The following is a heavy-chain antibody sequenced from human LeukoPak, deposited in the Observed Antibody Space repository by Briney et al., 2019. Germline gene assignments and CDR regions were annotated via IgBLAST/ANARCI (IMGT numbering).Heavy chain of an antibody. CDR2: IRYDGSNK. V-gene: IGHV3-30*02. CDR1: GLIFSGYG. CDR3: AREGRAAFDY. J-gene: IGHJ4*02. Sequence: GGSLRLSCAAPGLIFSGYGMHWVRQAPGKGLEWVAFIRYDGSNKYYADSVKGRFTISRDNSKNTLYLQMNSLRAEDTAVYYCAREGRAAFDYWGQGTLVTVSS. D-gene: IGHD1-26*01.